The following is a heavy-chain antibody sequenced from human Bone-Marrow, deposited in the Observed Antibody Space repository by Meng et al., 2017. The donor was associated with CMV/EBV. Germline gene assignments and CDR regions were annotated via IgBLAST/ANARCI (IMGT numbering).Heavy chain of an antibody. CDR1: GYTFTSYG. V-gene: IGHV1-18*01. J-gene: IGHJ1*01. D-gene: IGHD2-2*02. CDR2: ISAYNGNT. CDR3: ARDEVPAAISVYFQH. Sequence: ASVKVSCKASGYTFTSYGISWVRQAPGQGLEWMGWISAYNGNTNYAQKIQGRVTMTTDTSTSTAYMELRSLRSDDTAVYYCARDEVPAAISVYFQHWGQGTLVTVSS.